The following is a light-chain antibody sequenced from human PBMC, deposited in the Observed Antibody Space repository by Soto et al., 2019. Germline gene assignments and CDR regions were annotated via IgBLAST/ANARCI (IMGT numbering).Light chain of an antibody. Sequence: EIVMTQSPATLSVSPGERASLSCRASQSVGPNLAWYQQKLGQAPRLLIYGASTRATGIPARFSGSGFGTEFTLTISSLQSEYFAVYFCQQYNNWPPWTFGQGTKVEIK. CDR3: QQYNNWPPWT. J-gene: IGKJ1*01. CDR1: QSVGPN. V-gene: IGKV3-15*01. CDR2: GAS.